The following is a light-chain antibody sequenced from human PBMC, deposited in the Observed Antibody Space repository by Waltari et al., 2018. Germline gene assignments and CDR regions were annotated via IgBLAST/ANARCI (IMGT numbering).Light chain of an antibody. V-gene: IGKV4-1*01. CDR3: QQFVNPPTWA. CDR1: QNLLYSAINKNS. Sequence: DSVMTQSPASLAVSLGERATINCKSSQNLLYSAINKNSLSWCQQKPGEPPKRLIYSESTRAAGVPGRDGGSGSGTDFTRGLSSLHAEDGAVYFCQQFVNPPTWAVGQRTKGEIK. J-gene: IGKJ1*01. CDR2: SES.